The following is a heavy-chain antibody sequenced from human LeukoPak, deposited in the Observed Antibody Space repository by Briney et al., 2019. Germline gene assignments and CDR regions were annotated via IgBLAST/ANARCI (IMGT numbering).Heavy chain of an antibody. CDR1: GFTFSSYA. D-gene: IGHD1-7*01. CDR2: ISYDGSNK. CDR3: AKDREGTTFDN. V-gene: IGHV3-30-3*01. Sequence: SGGSLRLSCAASGFTFSSYAMHWARQAPGKGLEWVAVISYDGSNKYYADSVKGRFTISRDNSKNTVYLQMNSLRAEDTAVYYCAKDREGTTFDNWGQGTLVTVSS. J-gene: IGHJ4*02.